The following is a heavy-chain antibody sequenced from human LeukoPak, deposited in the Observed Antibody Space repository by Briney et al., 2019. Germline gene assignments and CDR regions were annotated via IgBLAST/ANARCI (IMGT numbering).Heavy chain of an antibody. CDR3: ARACSGYSNDIYWYSDL. Sequence: PGGSLRLSCAASGFTVNSNSMTWVRQAPGKGLEWVSVIYSGGTTYYADSVKGRFTISRDNSKNTLYLQMNSLRAEDTAVYYCARACSGYSNDIYWYSDLWGRGTLVTVSS. CDR1: GFTVNSNS. J-gene: IGHJ2*01. V-gene: IGHV3-53*01. CDR2: IYSGGTT. D-gene: IGHD5-18*01.